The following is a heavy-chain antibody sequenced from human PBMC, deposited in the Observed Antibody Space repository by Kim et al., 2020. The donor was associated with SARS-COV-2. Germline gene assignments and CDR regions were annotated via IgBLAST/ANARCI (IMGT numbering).Heavy chain of an antibody. Sequence: DSVKGRHTISRDHSTNTLYLQMNSLRAEDTAVYYCARGRGSCSGGSCYDYWGQGTLVTVSS. D-gene: IGHD2-15*01. CDR3: ARGRGSCSGGSCYDY. J-gene: IGHJ4*02. V-gene: IGHV3-53*01.